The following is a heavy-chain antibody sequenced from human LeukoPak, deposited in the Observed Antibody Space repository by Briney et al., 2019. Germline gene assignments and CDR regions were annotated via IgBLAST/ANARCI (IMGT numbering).Heavy chain of an antibody. CDR2: ISYDGSNK. CDR1: GFTFSSYA. J-gene: IGHJ4*02. D-gene: IGHD4-17*01. V-gene: IGHV3-30-3*01. CDR3: ARGTVTGLLDY. Sequence: PGRSLRLSCAASGFTFSSYAMHWVRQAPGKGLEWVAVISYDGSNKYYADSVKGRFTISRDNSKNTLYLQMNSLRAEDTAVYYCARGTVTGLLDYWGQGTLVTVSS.